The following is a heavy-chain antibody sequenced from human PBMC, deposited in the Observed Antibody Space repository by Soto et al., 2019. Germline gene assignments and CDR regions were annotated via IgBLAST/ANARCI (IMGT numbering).Heavy chain of an antibody. D-gene: IGHD2-8*02. J-gene: IGHJ4*02. CDR1: GGSISSGGYY. CDR3: ARGVMYYLTQYFDY. Sequence: TLSLTCTVSGGSISSGGYYWSWIRQHPGKGLEWIGYIYYSGSTYYNPSLKSRVTISVDTSKNQFSLKLSSVTAADTAVYYCARGVMYYLTQYFDYWGQGTLVTVSS. CDR2: IYYSGST. V-gene: IGHV4-31*03.